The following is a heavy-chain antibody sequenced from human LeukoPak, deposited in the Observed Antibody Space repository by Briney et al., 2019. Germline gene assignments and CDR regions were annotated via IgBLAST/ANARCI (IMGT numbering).Heavy chain of an antibody. CDR2: IKQDGSEK. D-gene: IGHD6-6*01. V-gene: IGHV3-7*01. CDR1: GFTFSSYW. J-gene: IGHJ4*02. CDR3: ARGAVRRAARQTFDY. Sequence: GGSLRLSCAASGFTFSSYWMSWVRQAPGKGLEWVANIKQDGSEKYYVDSVKGRFTISRDNAKNSLYLQMNSLRAEDTAVYYCARGAVRRAARQTFDYWGQGTLVTVSS.